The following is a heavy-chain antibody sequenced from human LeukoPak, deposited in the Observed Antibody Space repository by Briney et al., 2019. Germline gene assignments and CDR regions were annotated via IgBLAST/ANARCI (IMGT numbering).Heavy chain of an antibody. CDR3: AKDHGFWSGFLF. Sequence: PGGSLRLSCEASGFLFRSNGMHWVRQAPGKGLEWVAFIRSDGNVTKYLDSIKGRFTISRDNSKNILYPQLNDVRPDDTAVYFCAKDHGFWSGFLFWGQGTLGTVSS. J-gene: IGHJ4*02. CDR2: IRSDGNVT. CDR1: GFLFRSNG. V-gene: IGHV3-30*02. D-gene: IGHD3-3*01.